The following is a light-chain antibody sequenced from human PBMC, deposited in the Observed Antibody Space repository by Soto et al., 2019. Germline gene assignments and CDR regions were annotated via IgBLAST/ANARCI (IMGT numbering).Light chain of an antibody. V-gene: IGKV3-15*01. CDR2: GAS. CDR1: QGVSSN. CDR3: QQYNNWPRT. Sequence: DIVLTQSPGTLSLSPGERATLSCRASQGVSSNLAWYQQKPGQAPRLLIYGASTRATGIPARFSGSGSGTEFTLTISSLQSEDFAVYYCQQYNNWPRTFGQGTKVEIK. J-gene: IGKJ1*01.